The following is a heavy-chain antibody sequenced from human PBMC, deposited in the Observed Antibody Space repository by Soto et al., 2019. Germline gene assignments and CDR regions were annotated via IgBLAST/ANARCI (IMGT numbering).Heavy chain of an antibody. J-gene: IGHJ4*02. Sequence: QVQLQQWGAGLLKPSETLSLTCAVYGGSFSGYYWSWIRQPPGKGLEWIGEINHSGSTNYNPSLKSRVTLSVDTSKNQFSLKLSSVTAADTAVYYCARTRGGYNSAFDYWGQGTLVTVSS. V-gene: IGHV4-34*01. CDR1: GGSFSGYY. D-gene: IGHD5-12*01. CDR2: INHSGST. CDR3: ARTRGGYNSAFDY.